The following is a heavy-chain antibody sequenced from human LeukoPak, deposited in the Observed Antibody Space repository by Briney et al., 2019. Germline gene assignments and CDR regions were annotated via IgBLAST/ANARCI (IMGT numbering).Heavy chain of an antibody. CDR2: ISAHNGNT. CDR1: GYTFTSYG. V-gene: IGHV1-18*01. D-gene: IGHD6-6*01. Sequence: ASVKVSCKASGYTFTSYGISWVRQAPGQGLEWMGWISAHNGNTNYAQKLQGRVTMTTDTSTSTAYMELRSLRSDDTAVYYCARDFRGSGSSSFVYYYYGMDVWGQGTTVTVSS. CDR3: ARDFRGSGSSSFVYYYYGMDV. J-gene: IGHJ6*02.